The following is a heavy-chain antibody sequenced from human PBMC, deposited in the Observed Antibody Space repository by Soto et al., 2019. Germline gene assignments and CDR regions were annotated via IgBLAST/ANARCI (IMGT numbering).Heavy chain of an antibody. J-gene: IGHJ3*01. V-gene: IGHV3-7*05. CDR3: ARDLSPRHTTYCVDAFDF. D-gene: IGHD3-10*02. CDR1: GFTLSTFW. Sequence: EVQLVESGGGLVQPGGSLRLSCAASGFTLSTFWMTWVRQAPGKGLEWVANINRDGSVQNYVDSVEGRFTISRDNAKNSLYLQMDSLRAEDAAVYYWARDLSPRHTTYCVDAFDFWCPGTMVTVSS. CDR2: INRDGSVQ.